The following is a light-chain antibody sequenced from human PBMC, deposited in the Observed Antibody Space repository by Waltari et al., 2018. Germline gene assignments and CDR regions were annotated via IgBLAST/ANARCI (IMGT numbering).Light chain of an antibody. CDR3: QSYDGGIWV. V-gene: IGLV6-57*04. Sequence: FMLTQPHSVSESPGKTVTISCTRNSGSIGRNYVHWYHQRPGGAPTIVIFEDDQRPSGVPDRFSGSIDLASNSASLTLSGLEIEDEGDYYCQSYDGGIWVFGGGTRLTVL. CDR2: EDD. J-gene: IGLJ3*02. CDR1: SGSIGRNY.